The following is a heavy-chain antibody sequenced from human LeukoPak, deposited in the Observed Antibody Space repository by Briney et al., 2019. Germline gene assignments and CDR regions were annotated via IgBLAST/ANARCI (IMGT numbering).Heavy chain of an antibody. J-gene: IGHJ5*02. D-gene: IGHD1-26*01. CDR2: INTGNGNI. CDR1: GYTFTNYP. V-gene: IGHV1-3*04. CDR3: ARDQWELQGSWFDP. Sequence: ASVKVSCKASGYTFTNYPMHWVRQAPGQRLEWVGWINTGNGNIKYSQKLQGRVTMTTDTSTSTAYMELRSLRSDDTAVYYCARDQWELQGSWFDPWGQGTLVTVSS.